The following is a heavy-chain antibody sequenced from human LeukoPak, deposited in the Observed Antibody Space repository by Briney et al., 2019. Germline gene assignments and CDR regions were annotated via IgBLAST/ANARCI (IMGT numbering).Heavy chain of an antibody. CDR1: GFTLSSYA. CDR2: ISGSGGNT. D-gene: IGHD5-12*01. CDR3: AREGGYDPFEY. Sequence: GGSLRLSCAASGFTLSSYAMSWVRQAPGKGLEWVSSISGSGGNTFYADPAKGRFTISRDNAKNTLYLQMNSLRAEDTAVYYCAREGGYDPFEYWGQGTLVTVSS. J-gene: IGHJ4*02. V-gene: IGHV3-23*01.